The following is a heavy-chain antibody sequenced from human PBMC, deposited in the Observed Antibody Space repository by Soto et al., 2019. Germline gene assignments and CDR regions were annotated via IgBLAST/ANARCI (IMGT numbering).Heavy chain of an antibody. Sequence: GASVKVSCKASGYTFTGYYMHWVRQAPGQGLEWMGWINPNSGGTNYAQKFQGWVTMTRDTSISTAYMELSRLRSDDTAVYYCARAPPSIAARYYFDYWGQGTLVTVSS. V-gene: IGHV1-2*04. D-gene: IGHD6-6*01. J-gene: IGHJ4*02. CDR2: INPNSGGT. CDR1: GYTFTGYY. CDR3: ARAPPSIAARYYFDY.